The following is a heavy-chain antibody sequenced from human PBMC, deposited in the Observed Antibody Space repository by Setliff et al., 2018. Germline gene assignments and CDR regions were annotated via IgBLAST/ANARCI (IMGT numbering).Heavy chain of an antibody. CDR3: ATSDWYAAFDH. Sequence: GGSLRLSCVASGFTFSNYEFNWVRQAPGKGLEWISYISNGGGAVKYADSVKGRFTISRDNARNSVYLQMNSLRAEDAAVYYCATSDWYAAFDHWGQGTLVTVSS. J-gene: IGHJ4*02. D-gene: IGHD6-19*01. CDR1: GFTFSNYE. V-gene: IGHV3-48*03. CDR2: ISNGGGAV.